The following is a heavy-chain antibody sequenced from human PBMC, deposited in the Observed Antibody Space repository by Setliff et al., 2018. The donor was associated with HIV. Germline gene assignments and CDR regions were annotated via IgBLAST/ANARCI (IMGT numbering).Heavy chain of an antibody. V-gene: IGHV4-39*07. Sequence: SETLSLTCTVSGGSINRSPYYWGWIRQPPGKGLEWIASIFYSGSTYHNPSLKSRVTISVDTANNQFSLKVNSMTAADSAIYFCARGPSPYYYYDSSGYSGGNVDYWGQGTLVTVSS. CDR1: GGSINRSPYY. D-gene: IGHD3-22*01. CDR3: ARGPSPYYYYDSSGYSGGNVDY. J-gene: IGHJ4*02. CDR2: IFYSGST.